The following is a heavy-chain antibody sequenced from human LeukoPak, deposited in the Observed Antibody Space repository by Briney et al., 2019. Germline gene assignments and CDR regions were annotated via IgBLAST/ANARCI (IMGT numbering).Heavy chain of an antibody. CDR1: GFIFSNYA. CDR2: ISGRSNNT. V-gene: IGHV3-23*01. Sequence: PGGSLRLSCAASGFIFSNYAMYWVRQAPGKGLEWVSAISGRSNNTYYADSVKGRFTISRDSSKNTPYLQMNSLRADDTAVYYCAKWGDYDVLTGYYVSDFWGQGTLVTVSS. D-gene: IGHD3-9*01. J-gene: IGHJ4*02. CDR3: AKWGDYDVLTGYYVSDF.